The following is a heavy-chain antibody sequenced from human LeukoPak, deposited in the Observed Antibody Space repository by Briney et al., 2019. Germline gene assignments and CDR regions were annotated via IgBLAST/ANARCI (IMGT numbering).Heavy chain of an antibody. D-gene: IGHD5-18*01. V-gene: IGHV3-74*01. CDR1: GFTFSSYW. J-gene: IGHJ6*02. Sequence: GGSLRLSCAASGFTFSSYWMHWVRQAPGKGLVWVSRISSDGSSTSYADSVKGRFTISRDNAKNTLYLQMNSLRAEDTAVYYCARGSLSIQLRIDPYYYYGMDVWGQGTTVTVSS. CDR3: ARGSLSIQLRIDPYYYYGMDV. CDR2: ISSDGSST.